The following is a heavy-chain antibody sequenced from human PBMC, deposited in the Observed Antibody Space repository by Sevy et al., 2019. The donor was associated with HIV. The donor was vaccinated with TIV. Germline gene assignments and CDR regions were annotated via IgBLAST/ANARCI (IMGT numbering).Heavy chain of an antibody. CDR3: ARDLGRGGGAEVYGAFDI. CDR1: GFTFSSYA. D-gene: IGHD2-8*01. Sequence: GGSLRLSCAASGFTFSSYAMHWVRQAPGKGLEWVAVISYDGSNKYYADSVKGRFTISRDNSKNTLYLQMNSLRAEDTAVYYCARDLGRGGGAEVYGAFDIWGQGTMVTVSS. CDR2: ISYDGSNK. V-gene: IGHV3-30-3*01. J-gene: IGHJ3*02.